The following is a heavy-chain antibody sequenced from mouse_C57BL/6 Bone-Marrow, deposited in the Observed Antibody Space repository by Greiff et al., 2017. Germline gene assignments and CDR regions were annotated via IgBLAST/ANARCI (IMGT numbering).Heavy chain of an antibody. V-gene: IGHV5-15*01. CDR2: ISNLAYSI. CDR3: ARQGSYAYDREVYFDY. CDR1: GFTFSDYG. D-gene: IGHD2-2*01. J-gene: IGHJ2*01. Sequence: EVMLVESGGGLVQPGGSLKLSCAASGFTFSDYGMAWVRQAPRRGPEWVAFISNLAYSIYYADTVTGRFTISRENAKNPLYLEMSGLRSEDTAMYYCARQGSYAYDREVYFDYWGQGTTLTVSS.